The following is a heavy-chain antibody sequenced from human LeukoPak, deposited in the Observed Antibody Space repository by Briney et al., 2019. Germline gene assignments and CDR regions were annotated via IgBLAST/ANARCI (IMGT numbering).Heavy chain of an antibody. CDR2: TYYRSRWYK. D-gene: IGHD3-9*01. CDR3: ARWLTT. Sequence: SQTLSLTCVISGDSVSNNSASWNWIRQSPSRGLEWLGRTYYRSRWYKDYAVSVKSRITINPDTSKNQFSLQLNSVTPEDTAVYYRARWLTTWGQGTLVTVSS. J-gene: IGHJ5*02. CDR1: GDSVSNNSAS. V-gene: IGHV6-1*01.